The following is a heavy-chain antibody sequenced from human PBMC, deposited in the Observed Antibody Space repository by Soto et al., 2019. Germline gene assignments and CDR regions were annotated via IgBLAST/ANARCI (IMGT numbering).Heavy chain of an antibody. D-gene: IGHD1-26*01. J-gene: IGHJ6*02. Sequence: QVQLQESDPGLVKPSETLSLTCTVSGGSISSYYWSWIRQPPGKGLEWIGYIYYSGSTNYNSSLKSRVPISLDTSRNQFSLKLSSVTAADTAVYYCTGSGSYPPAGYGMDVWGQGTTVTVSS. V-gene: IGHV4-59*01. CDR3: TGSGSYPPAGYGMDV. CDR2: IYYSGST. CDR1: GGSISSYY.